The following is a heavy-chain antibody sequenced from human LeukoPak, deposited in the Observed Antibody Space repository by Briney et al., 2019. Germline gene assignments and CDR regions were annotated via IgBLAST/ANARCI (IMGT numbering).Heavy chain of an antibody. D-gene: IGHD2/OR15-2a*01. CDR2: ISGGGGST. V-gene: IGHV3-23*01. CDR1: GFPFTSYG. Sequence: GGSLRLSRAASGFPFTSYGMSWVRQAPGKGLEWVSLISGGGGSTYYADSVKGRFTISRDNSKNTLYLQVNRLTAEDTAVYYCVRDDAIGGGYLDSWGRGTLVTVSS. J-gene: IGHJ4*02. CDR3: VRDDAIGGGYLDS.